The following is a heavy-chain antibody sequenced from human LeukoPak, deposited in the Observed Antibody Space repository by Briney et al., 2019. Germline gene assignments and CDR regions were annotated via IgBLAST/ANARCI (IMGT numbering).Heavy chain of an antibody. Sequence: GESLKISCQGSGYSFTSYWIGWVRQMPGKGLEWMGIIYPGDSDTRYSPSFQGQVTISADKSISTAYLQWSSLKASDTAMYYCARRHYYDSSGYYYGYWGQGTLVTVSS. V-gene: IGHV5-51*01. D-gene: IGHD3-22*01. CDR2: IYPGDSDT. CDR3: ARRHYYDSSGYYYGY. CDR1: GYSFTSYW. J-gene: IGHJ4*02.